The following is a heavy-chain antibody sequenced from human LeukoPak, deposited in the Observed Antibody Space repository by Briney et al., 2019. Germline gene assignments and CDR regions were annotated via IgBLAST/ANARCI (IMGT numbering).Heavy chain of an antibody. CDR1: GYSFTSYW. D-gene: IGHD6-19*01. Sequence: GESLKISCKGSGYSFTSYWIGWVRQMPGKGLEWMGIIYPGDSDTRYSPSFQGQVTIPADKSISTAYLQWSSLKASDTAMYYCAREGAVAGTWFDPWGQGTLVTVSS. J-gene: IGHJ5*02. CDR2: IYPGDSDT. V-gene: IGHV5-51*01. CDR3: AREGAVAGTWFDP.